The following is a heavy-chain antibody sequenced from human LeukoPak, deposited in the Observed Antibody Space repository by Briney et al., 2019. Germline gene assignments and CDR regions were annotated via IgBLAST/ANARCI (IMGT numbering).Heavy chain of an antibody. J-gene: IGHJ4*02. CDR3: VKDERYYDFWSGYYITLNYYFDY. V-gene: IGHV3-64D*09. D-gene: IGHD3-3*01. CDR1: GFTFSSYA. CDR2: ISSNGGST. Sequence: GGSLRLSCSASGFTFSSYAMHWVRQAPGKGLEYVSAISSNGGSTYYADSVKGRFTISRDNSKNTLYLQMSSLRAEDTAVYYCVKDERYYDFWSGYYITLNYYFDYWGQGTLVTVSS.